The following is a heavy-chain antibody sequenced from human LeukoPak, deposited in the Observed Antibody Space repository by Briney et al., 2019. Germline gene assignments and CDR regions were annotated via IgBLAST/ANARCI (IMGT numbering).Heavy chain of an antibody. CDR2: IKQDGREK. CDR1: GSTFSSYW. V-gene: IGHV3-7*01. J-gene: IGHJ4*02. Sequence: GGSLRLSCAASGSTFSSYWMSWVRQAPGKGREWVANIKQDGREKYYVDSVKGRFTISRDNAKNLLYLQMNSLRAEDTAVYYCARDYLSGSYDYWGQGTLVTVSS. D-gene: IGHD1-26*01. CDR3: ARDYLSGSYDY.